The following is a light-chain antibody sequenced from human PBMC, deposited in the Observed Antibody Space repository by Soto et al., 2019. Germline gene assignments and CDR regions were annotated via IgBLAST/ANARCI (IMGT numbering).Light chain of an antibody. CDR3: QQYNSYPWT. CDR2: DAS. Sequence: VVLTPSPAALSLSPGERATLSCRTSLSVSVYLDWYQQKPGQAPRLLISDASNRATGIPARFSGSGSGTDFTLTISSLQPDDLATFYCQQYNSYPWTFGQGTKVDIK. CDR1: LSVSVY. V-gene: IGKV3-11*01. J-gene: IGKJ1*01.